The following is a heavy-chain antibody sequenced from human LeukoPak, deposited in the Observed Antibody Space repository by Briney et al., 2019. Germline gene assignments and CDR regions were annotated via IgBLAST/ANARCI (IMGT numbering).Heavy chain of an antibody. Sequence: ASVKVSCKASGYTFTSYDINWERQATGQGLEWMGWMNPNSDNTGYAQKFQGRVTMTRNTSISTAYMELSSLRSEDTAVYYCARGSSHYDFWSGYYATGEYYYYMDVWGKGTTVTVSS. V-gene: IGHV1-8*01. CDR2: MNPNSDNT. CDR1: GYTFTSYD. J-gene: IGHJ6*03. D-gene: IGHD3-3*01. CDR3: ARGSSHYDFWSGYYATGEYYYYMDV.